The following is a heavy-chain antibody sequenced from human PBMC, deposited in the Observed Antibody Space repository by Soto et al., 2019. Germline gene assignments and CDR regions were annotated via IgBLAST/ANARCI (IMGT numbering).Heavy chain of an antibody. V-gene: IGHV1-18*01. J-gene: IGHJ4*02. CDR3: VRDLRDYGGDVGYFDY. CDR2: TSPETGKT. Sequence: QVQLVQSGAEVKRPGASVKVSCTASGYTFTNFGVTWVRQAPGQGLESMSWTSPETGKTYCARKLQGGVTMTTDTSTNTGYMELGSLRSDDTAVYYCVRDLRDYGGDVGYFDYWGQGTLVIVSS. CDR1: GYTFTNFG. D-gene: IGHD2-21*02.